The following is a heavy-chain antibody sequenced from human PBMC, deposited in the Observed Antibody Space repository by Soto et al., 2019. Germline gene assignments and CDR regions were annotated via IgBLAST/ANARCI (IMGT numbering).Heavy chain of an antibody. D-gene: IGHD6-19*01. CDR2: ISSSSSYI. J-gene: IGHJ4*02. CDR1: GVTLSSYS. CDR3: ASLWAVAGNFDY. Sequence: PGGSLRLSCTASGVTLSSYSMNWVRQAPGKGLEWVSSISSSSSYIYYADSVKGRFTISRDNAKNSLYLQMNSLRAEDTAVYYCASLWAVAGNFDYWGQGTLVTVSS. V-gene: IGHV3-21*01.